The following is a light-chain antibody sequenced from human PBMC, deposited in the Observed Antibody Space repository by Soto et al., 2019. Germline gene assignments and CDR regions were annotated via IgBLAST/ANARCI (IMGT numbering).Light chain of an antibody. J-gene: IGKJ1*01. CDR1: QGIGND. V-gene: IGKV1-17*01. CDR3: LQHNSYPRT. CDR2: LTY. Sequence: DIQMTQSPSSLSASLGDRVTITCRASQGIGNDLGWYQQKPGKAPKRLIYLTYSLQTGVPSRFSGSGSGTEFSLTISSLQPEDSATYFCLQHNSYPRTFGQGTKVDIK.